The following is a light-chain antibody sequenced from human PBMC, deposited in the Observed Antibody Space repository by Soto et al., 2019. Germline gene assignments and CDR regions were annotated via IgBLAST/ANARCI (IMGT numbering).Light chain of an antibody. CDR3: QQYYSYPRT. V-gene: IGKV1-8*01. J-gene: IGKJ1*01. CDR2: AAS. Sequence: AIRMTQSPSSFSASTGDRVTITCRASQGISSYLAWYQQKPGKAPKLLIYAASTLQSGVPSRFSGSVSGTDFTLTISCLQSEDFATYYCQQYYSYPRTFGQGTKVEI. CDR1: QGISSY.